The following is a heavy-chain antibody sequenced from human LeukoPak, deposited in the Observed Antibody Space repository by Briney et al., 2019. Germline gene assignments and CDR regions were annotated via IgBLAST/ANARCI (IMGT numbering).Heavy chain of an antibody. J-gene: IGHJ1*01. V-gene: IGHV1-69*02. CDR2: IIPILGIA. CDR1: GGTFSSYT. CDR3: AVAATPVLNPSAEYFQH. D-gene: IGHD2-15*01. Sequence: GALVKVSCKASGGTFSSYTISWVRQAPGQGLEWMGRIIPILGIANYAQKFQGRVTITADKSTSTAYMELSSLRSEDTAVYYCAVAATPVLNPSAEYFQHWGQGTLVTVSS.